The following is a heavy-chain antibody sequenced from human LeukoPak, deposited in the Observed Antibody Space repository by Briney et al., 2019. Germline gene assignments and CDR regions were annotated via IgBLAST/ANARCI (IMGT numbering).Heavy chain of an antibody. CDR2: ISSSTSNI. V-gene: IGHV3-21*01. CDR3: ARSPNGRGYSYGSIDY. CDR1: GFTFSSYS. D-gene: IGHD5-18*01. J-gene: IGHJ4*02. Sequence: GGTLRLSCAASGFTFSSYSMNWVREAPGKGLEWVSSISSSTSNIVYAQSVNGPFTISRDNAKNSLYLQMNSLRAEDTAVYYCARSPNGRGYSYGSIDYWGQGTLVTVSS.